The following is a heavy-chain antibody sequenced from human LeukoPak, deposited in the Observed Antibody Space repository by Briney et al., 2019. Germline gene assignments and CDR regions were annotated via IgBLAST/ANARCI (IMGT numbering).Heavy chain of an antibody. CDR1: GFTFKSYH. CDR2: ITSGASVI. Sequence: PGGSLRLSCVASGFTFKSYHMNWVRQAPGKGLEWLSGITSGASVIYYADSVKGRFTISRDDAKTSLFLQMSGLTVDDTAVYHCARKRIAHLGDETSFGGSPFDSWGQGTLVIVSS. CDR3: ARKRIAHLGDETSFGGSPFDS. V-gene: IGHV3-48*04. J-gene: IGHJ4*02. D-gene: IGHD3-16*01.